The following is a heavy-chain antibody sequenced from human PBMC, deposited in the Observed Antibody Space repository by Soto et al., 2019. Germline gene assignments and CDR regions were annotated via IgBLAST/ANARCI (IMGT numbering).Heavy chain of an antibody. CDR1: GFSLTTSGVG. V-gene: IGHV2-5*02. CDR3: AHRVLRTVFGLVTTNAIDFDF. Sequence: QITLNESGPTQVNPRQTLTLTCTFSGFSLTTSGVGVGWIRQSPGKAPEWLALIYWDDDKRYSPSLKSRLTSPKDTSKNQVVLTMADLDPADTATYYCAHRVLRTVFGLVTTNAIDFDFWGQGTPVAVSS. J-gene: IGHJ4*02. CDR2: IYWDDDK. D-gene: IGHD3-3*01.